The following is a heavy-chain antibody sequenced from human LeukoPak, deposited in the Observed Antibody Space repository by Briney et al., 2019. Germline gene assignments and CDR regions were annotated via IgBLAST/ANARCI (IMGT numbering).Heavy chain of an antibody. V-gene: IGHV3-15*01. J-gene: IGHJ4*02. Sequence: GGSLRLSXAASRFTFSNAWMSWFRQAPGKGLEWVGRIKSKTDGGTTDYAAPVKGRFTISRDDSKNTLYLQMNSLKTDDTAVYYCTTGTTFYYGSGSSPDWGQGTLVTVSS. D-gene: IGHD3-10*01. CDR3: TTGTTFYYGSGSSPD. CDR2: IKSKTDGGTT. CDR1: RFTFSNAW.